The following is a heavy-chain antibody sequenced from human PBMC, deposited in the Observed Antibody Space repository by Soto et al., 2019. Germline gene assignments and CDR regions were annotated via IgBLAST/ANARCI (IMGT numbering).Heavy chain of an antibody. J-gene: IGHJ4*02. CDR1: GFSLSTNGVG. V-gene: IGHV2-5*02. D-gene: IGHD3-10*01. Sequence: QITLKESGPTLVKPTQTLTLTCTVSGFSLSTNGVGVGWIRQPPGKALEWLALIYWDDDNRYRPSLRSRLTITKDTSKNQVVLTMTNMDPVDTATYYCARRDYYASGSLTFDYWGQGTLVTVSS. CDR3: ARRDYYASGSLTFDY. CDR2: IYWDDDN.